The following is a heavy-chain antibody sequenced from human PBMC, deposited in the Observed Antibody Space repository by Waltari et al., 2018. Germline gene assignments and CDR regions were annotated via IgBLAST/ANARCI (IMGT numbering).Heavy chain of an antibody. V-gene: IGHV4-34*01. CDR1: GGSFSGYY. J-gene: IGHJ4*02. CDR3: ARGLAARLDY. Sequence: QVQLQQWGAGLLKPSETLSLTCAVYGGSFSGYYWSWIRQPPGKGLEWIGEINHSGSTNYNPSLKSRVTISVDTSKNQLSLKLSSVTAADTAVYYCARGLAARLDYWGQGTLVTVSS. CDR2: INHSGST. D-gene: IGHD6-6*01.